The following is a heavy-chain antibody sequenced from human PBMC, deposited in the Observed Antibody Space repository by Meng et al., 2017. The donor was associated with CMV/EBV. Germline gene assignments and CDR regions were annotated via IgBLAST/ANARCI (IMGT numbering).Heavy chain of an antibody. CDR1: GGSISSGDYY. V-gene: IGHV4-30-4*08. J-gene: IGHJ4*02. CDR2: IYYSGST. CDR3: ARVTSRVAGAFDY. D-gene: IGHD1-14*01. Sequence: QVQLHECGPGLVNPSQTMSLTCTVSGGSISSGDYYWSWIRQPPGKGLEWIGYIYYSGSTYYNPSLKSRVTISVDTSKNQFSLKLSSVTAADTAVYYCARVTSRVAGAFDYWGQGTLVTVSS.